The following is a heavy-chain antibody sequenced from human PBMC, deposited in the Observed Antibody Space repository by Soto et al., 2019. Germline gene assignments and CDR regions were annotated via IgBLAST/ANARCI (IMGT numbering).Heavy chain of an antibody. Sequence: GGSLRLSCAASGFTFSSYAMHWVRQAPGKGLEWVAVISYDGSNKYYADSVKGRFTISRDNSKNTLYLQMNSLRAEDTAVYYCARDEAYSSSWYVPDYWGQGTLVTVSS. D-gene: IGHD6-13*01. CDR3: ARDEAYSSSWYVPDY. CDR1: GFTFSSYA. CDR2: ISYDGSNK. J-gene: IGHJ4*02. V-gene: IGHV3-30-3*01.